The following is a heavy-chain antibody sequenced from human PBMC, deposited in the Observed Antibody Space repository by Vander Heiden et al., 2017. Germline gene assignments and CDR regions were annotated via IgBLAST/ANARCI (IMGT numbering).Heavy chain of an antibody. J-gene: IGHJ4*02. V-gene: IGHV3-33*01. CDR3: ARAGSDIAVAGPFDF. CDR2: IWYDGNTK. D-gene: IGHD6-19*01. Sequence: VQLVEAGGGVVQSGGCLSLSCAPSEFTFTPYGMDWVRQAPGKGLEWLAIIWYDGNTKDYADFVKGRFTISRDNSKHTLYLEMSSLRVEDTAIYYCARAGSDIAVAGPFDFWGQGTLVTVSS. CDR1: EFTFTPYG.